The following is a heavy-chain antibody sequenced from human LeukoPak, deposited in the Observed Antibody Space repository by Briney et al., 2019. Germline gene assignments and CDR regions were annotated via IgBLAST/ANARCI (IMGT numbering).Heavy chain of an antibody. Sequence: PSETLSLTCTVSGGSISSSSYYWGWIRQPPGKGPEWIGSIYHSGSTYYNPSLKSRVTISVDTSKNQFSLKLSSVTAADTAVYYCARDPGLYCSGGSCYSGVIYYYYYMDVWGKGTTVTVSS. J-gene: IGHJ6*03. V-gene: IGHV4-39*07. CDR3: ARDPGLYCSGGSCYSGVIYYYYYMDV. CDR1: GGSISSSSYY. CDR2: IYHSGST. D-gene: IGHD2-15*01.